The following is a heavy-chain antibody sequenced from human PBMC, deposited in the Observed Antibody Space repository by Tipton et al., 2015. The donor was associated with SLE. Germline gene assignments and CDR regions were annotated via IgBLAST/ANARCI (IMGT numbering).Heavy chain of an antibody. CDR2: ISWNSGSI. V-gene: IGHV3-9*01. CDR3: AKDGPEAKDDYVWGSYRAPMDV. D-gene: IGHD3-16*02. Sequence: SLRLSCAASGFTFDDYAMHWVRQAPGKGLEWVSGISWNSGSIGYADSVKGRFTISRDNAKNSLYLQMNSLRAEDTALYYCAKDGPEAKDDYVWGSYRAPMDVWGKGPTVPVSS. CDR1: GFTFDDYA. J-gene: IGHJ6*03.